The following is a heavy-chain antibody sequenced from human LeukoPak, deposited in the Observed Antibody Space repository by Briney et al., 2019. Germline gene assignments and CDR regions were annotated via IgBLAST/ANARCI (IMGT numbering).Heavy chain of an antibody. J-gene: IGHJ4*02. D-gene: IGHD2-21*02. Sequence: KSSETLSLTCTVSGDSISSGDYYWSWIRQPPGKGLEWIGYIYYSGSTYYNPSLKSRLTISVDTSKNQFSLKLSSVTAADTAVYYCARVRDRYYFDYWGQGTLVTVSS. CDR1: GDSISSGDYY. V-gene: IGHV4-30-4*01. CDR2: IYYSGST. CDR3: ARVRDRYYFDY.